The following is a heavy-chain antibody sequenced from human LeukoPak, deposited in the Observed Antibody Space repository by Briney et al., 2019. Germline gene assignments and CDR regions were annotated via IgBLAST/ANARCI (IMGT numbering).Heavy chain of an antibody. CDR2: ISPYNGNK. Sequence: ASVKVSCKASGYTFSSYGIGWVRQAPGQGLEWMGWISPYNGNKNYAQKVQGRVTMTTDTSTSTVYMDLRSLRSDDTAVYYCARDRGGTYRDDTFDIWGQGTMVTVSS. J-gene: IGHJ3*02. CDR3: ARDRGGTYRDDTFDI. V-gene: IGHV1-18*01. D-gene: IGHD1-26*01. CDR1: GYTFSSYG.